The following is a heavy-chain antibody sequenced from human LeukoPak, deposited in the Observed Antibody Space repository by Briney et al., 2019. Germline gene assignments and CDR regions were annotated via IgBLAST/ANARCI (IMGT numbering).Heavy chain of an antibody. CDR1: GFTFSSYA. J-gene: IGHJ5*02. CDR3: AKDRRSGSRGA. V-gene: IGHV3-30*04. CDR2: ISYDGSNK. Sequence: HPGGSLRLSCAASGFTFSSYAMHWVRQASGKGLEWVAVISYDGSNKYYADSVKGRFTISRDNSKNTLYLQMNSLRAEDTAVYYCAKDRRSGSRGAWGQGTLVTVSS. D-gene: IGHD3-22*01.